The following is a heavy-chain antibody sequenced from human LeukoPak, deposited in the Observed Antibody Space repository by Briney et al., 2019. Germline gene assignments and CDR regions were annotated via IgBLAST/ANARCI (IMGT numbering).Heavy chain of an antibody. V-gene: IGHV4-31*03. D-gene: IGHD6-13*01. CDR2: IYYSGST. CDR1: GGSVSSGGYY. J-gene: IGHJ5*02. CDR3: ARGRYSSRSTVSGNWFDP. Sequence: SQTLSLTCTVSGGSVSSGGYYWSWIRQHPGKGLEWIGYIYYSGSTYYNPSLKSRVTISVDTSKNQFSLKLSSVTAADTAVYYCARGRYSSRSTVSGNWFDPWGQGTLVTVSS.